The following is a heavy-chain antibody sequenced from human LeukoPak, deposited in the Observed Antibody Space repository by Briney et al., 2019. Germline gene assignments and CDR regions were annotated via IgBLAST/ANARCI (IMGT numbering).Heavy chain of an antibody. CDR2: INHSGST. Sequence: SETLSLTCAVYGGSFSGYYWSWIRQPPGKGLEWIGEINHSGSTNYNPSLKSRVTISVDTSKNQFSLKLSSVTAADTAVYYCARIETGYSSSWYRAGGFDYWGQGTLVTVSS. D-gene: IGHD6-13*01. V-gene: IGHV4-34*01. CDR1: GGSFSGYY. J-gene: IGHJ4*02. CDR3: ARIETGYSSSWYRAGGFDY.